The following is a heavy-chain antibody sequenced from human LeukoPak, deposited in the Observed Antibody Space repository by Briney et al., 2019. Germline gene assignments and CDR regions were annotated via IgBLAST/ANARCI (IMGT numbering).Heavy chain of an antibody. CDR2: IYYSGST. V-gene: IGHV4-59*01. CDR1: GGSISSYY. Sequence: PSETLSLTCTVSGGSISSYYWSWIRQPPGKGLEWIGYIYYSGSTNYNPSLKSRVTISVDTSKNQFSLKLSSVTAADTAVYYCARDLMGYDFWSGRYYYYYVDVWGKGTTVTVSS. J-gene: IGHJ6*03. D-gene: IGHD3-3*01. CDR3: ARDLMGYDFWSGRYYYYYVDV.